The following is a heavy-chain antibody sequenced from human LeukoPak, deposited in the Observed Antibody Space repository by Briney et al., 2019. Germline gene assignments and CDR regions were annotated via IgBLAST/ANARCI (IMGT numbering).Heavy chain of an antibody. CDR3: ARERGDLILDY. CDR1: VYTFCNYN. D-gene: IGHD2-8*01. J-gene: IGHJ4*02. CDR2: ISDDGGKK. V-gene: IGHV3-30*03. Sequence: GGSLRLSCAAPVYTFCNYNMHSVRQALGKGLEWGAVISDDGGKKYYADSVKGRFTISRDSSKKTMDLQMNSLRAEDTAVYYCARERGDLILDYWGQGTLVTVSS.